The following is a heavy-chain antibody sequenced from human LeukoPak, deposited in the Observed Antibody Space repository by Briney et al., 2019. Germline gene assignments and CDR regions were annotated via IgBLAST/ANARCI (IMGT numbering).Heavy chain of an antibody. CDR1: GYTFTSYG. V-gene: IGHV1-18*01. J-gene: IGHJ4*02. CDR3: GRVGKRYSSSLMGY. CDR2: ISAYNGNT. D-gene: IGHD6-13*01. Sequence: GTSVKVSCKASGYTFTSYGISWVRQAPGQGLEWMGWISAYNGNTNYAQKLQGRVTMTTDTSTSTAYMELRSLRSDDTAVYYCGRVGKRYSSSLMGYWGQGTLVTVSS.